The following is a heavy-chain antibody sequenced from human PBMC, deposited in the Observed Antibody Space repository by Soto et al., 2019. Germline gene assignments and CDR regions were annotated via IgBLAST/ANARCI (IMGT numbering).Heavy chain of an antibody. CDR3: ARDTYSSGWYFAFDI. CDR2: ISYDGSNK. CDR1: GFTFSSYA. V-gene: IGHV3-30-3*01. D-gene: IGHD6-19*01. J-gene: IGHJ3*02. Sequence: GGSLRLSCAASGFTFSSYAMHWVRQAPGKGLEWVAVISYDGSNKYYADSVKGRFTISRDKSTSTAYMELSSLRSEDTAVYYCARDTYSSGWYFAFDIWGQGTMVTVSS.